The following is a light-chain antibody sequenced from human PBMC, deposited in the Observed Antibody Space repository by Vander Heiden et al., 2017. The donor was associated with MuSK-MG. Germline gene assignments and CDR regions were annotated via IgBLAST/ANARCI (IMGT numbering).Light chain of an antibody. J-gene: IGLJ2*01. V-gene: IGLV3-1*01. Sequence: SYELTQPPSVSVSPGQTASTTCSRDKLGDKYACWYQQKPGQSPVLVIYQDSKRPSGIPERFSGSNSGNTATLTISGTQAMDEADYYCQAWDSSTVVFGGGTKLTVL. CDR2: QDS. CDR3: QAWDSSTVV. CDR1: KLGDKY.